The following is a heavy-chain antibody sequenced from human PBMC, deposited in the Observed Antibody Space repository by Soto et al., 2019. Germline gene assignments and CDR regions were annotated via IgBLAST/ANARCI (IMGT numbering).Heavy chain of an antibody. J-gene: IGHJ4*02. Sequence: ASVKVSCKASGGTFSSYAISWVRQAPGQGLEWMGGIIPIFGTANYAQKFQGRVTITADESTSTAYMELSSLRSEDTAVYYCARDRLGAAAGPTDYWGQGNPVTVSS. V-gene: IGHV1-69*13. CDR3: ARDRLGAAAGPTDY. CDR1: GGTFSSYA. D-gene: IGHD6-13*01. CDR2: IIPIFGTA.